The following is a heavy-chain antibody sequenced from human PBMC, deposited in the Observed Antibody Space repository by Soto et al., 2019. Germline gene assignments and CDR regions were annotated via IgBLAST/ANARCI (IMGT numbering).Heavy chain of an antibody. D-gene: IGHD2-8*02. CDR2: INHSGST. J-gene: IGHJ4*02. CDR1: GGSISSGGYY. V-gene: IGHV4-39*07. Sequence: SETLSLTCTVSGGSISSGGYYWTWIRQPPGTGLEWIGEINHSGSTNYNPSLKSRVTISVDTSKNQFSLKLTSVTAADAAVYYCARDKITGLFDYWGQGTLVTVSS. CDR3: ARDKITGLFDY.